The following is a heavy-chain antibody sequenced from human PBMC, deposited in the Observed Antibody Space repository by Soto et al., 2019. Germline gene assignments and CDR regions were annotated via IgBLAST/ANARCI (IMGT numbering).Heavy chain of an antibody. J-gene: IGHJ5*02. CDR1: GFSLTSSGVG. CDR2: IYWDGDR. V-gene: IGHV2-5*02. D-gene: IGHD1-20*01. Sequence: QITLKESGPTLVEPTQTLTLTCSFSGFSLTSSGVGVGWLRQAPGKALECLGIIYWDGDRRYNPSLKERLTITKATSKNHVVLTMTYMEPVDTATYYCAHRVPYNSYWDVGWFDPWGQGSLVTVS. CDR3: AHRVPYNSYWDVGWFDP.